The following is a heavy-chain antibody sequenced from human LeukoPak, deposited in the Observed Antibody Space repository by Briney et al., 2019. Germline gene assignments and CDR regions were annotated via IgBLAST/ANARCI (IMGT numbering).Heavy chain of an antibody. CDR3: ARGDYDSSGYRAFDI. Sequence: SVTVSCTASGGTFISYAISWVRQAPGQGLEWMGGIIPIFGTANYAQKFQGRVTITADESTSTAYMELSSLRSEDTAVYYCARGDYDSSGYRAFDIWGQGTMVTVSS. V-gene: IGHV1-69*01. CDR1: GGTFISYA. CDR2: IIPIFGTA. J-gene: IGHJ3*02. D-gene: IGHD3-22*01.